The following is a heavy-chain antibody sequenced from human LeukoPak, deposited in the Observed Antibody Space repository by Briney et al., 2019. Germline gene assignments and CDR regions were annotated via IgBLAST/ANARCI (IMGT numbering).Heavy chain of an antibody. Sequence: GGSLRLSCAASGFTFSSYGMSWVRQAPGKGLEWVSGIRAGGDNTYYADSVKGRFTISRGNSKNTLYLQMNSLRAEDTAVYYCAKGMVRGVILKGFDYWGQGTLVTVSS. V-gene: IGHV3-23*01. CDR2: IRAGGDNT. CDR1: GFTFSSYG. CDR3: AKGMVRGVILKGFDY. D-gene: IGHD3-10*01. J-gene: IGHJ4*02.